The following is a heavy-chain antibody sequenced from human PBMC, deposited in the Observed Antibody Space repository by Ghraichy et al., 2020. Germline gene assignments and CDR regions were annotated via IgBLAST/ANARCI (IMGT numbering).Heavy chain of an antibody. CDR2: INHSGST. J-gene: IGHJ6*02. CDR1: GGSFSGYY. D-gene: IGHD5-12*01. CDR3: ARAVDIVATIPYGMDV. Sequence: SETLSLTCAVYGGSFSGYYWSWIRQPPGKGLEWIGEINHSGSTNYNPSLKSRVTISVDTSKNQFSLKLSSVTAADTAVYYCARAVDIVATIPYGMDVWGQGTTVTVSS. V-gene: IGHV4-34*01.